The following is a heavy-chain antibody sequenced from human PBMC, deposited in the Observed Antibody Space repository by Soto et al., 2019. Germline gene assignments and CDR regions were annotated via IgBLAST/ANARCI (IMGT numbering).Heavy chain of an antibody. V-gene: IGHV1-69*06. CDR1: GGTFSNDA. Sequence: QVHLLQSGAEVKKPGSSVKVSCKASGGTFSNDAVSWLRQAPGQGLEWMGGITPFFDTPSYAQRSQGRITISADTSTTTVYMELRGLRSEDTAIYYCAREVVTETTLGYFDYWGQGTLVTVSS. CDR3: AREVVTETTLGYFDY. J-gene: IGHJ4*02. D-gene: IGHD2-21*02. CDR2: ITPFFDTP.